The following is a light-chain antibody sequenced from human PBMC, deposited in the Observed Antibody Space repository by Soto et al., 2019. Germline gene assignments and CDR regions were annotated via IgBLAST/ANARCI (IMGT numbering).Light chain of an antibody. Sequence: QSVLTQPASVSGSPGQSITISCTGTSSDVGGYNYVSWYQQHPGKAPKVMIYEVTNRPSGVSNRFSGSKSGNTASLTIPGLQAEDEADYYCSSYTSSTTRVFGGGTKLTVL. V-gene: IGLV2-14*01. CDR2: EVT. CDR1: SSDVGGYNY. CDR3: SSYTSSTTRV. J-gene: IGLJ3*02.